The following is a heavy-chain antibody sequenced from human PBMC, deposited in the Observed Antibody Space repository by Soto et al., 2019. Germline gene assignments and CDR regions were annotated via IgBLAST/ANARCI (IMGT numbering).Heavy chain of an antibody. CDR2: VSGGGAST. J-gene: IGHJ4*02. CDR3: AKTQTFNGYYGGFDA. D-gene: IGHD3-3*01. CDR1: GFSFAGYA. V-gene: IGHV3-23*01. Sequence: VGSLRLSCAATGFSFAGYALTWVRQAPGKGLEWLSAVSGGGASTYYADSVRGRFSISRDVSGNMIYLQLNRLTAGDTATYYCAKTQTFNGYYGGFDAWGQGTRVTVSS.